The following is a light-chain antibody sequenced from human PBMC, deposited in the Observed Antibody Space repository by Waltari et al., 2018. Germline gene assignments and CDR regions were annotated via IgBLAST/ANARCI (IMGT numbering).Light chain of an antibody. CDR1: QAISGY. V-gene: IGKV1-9*01. J-gene: IGKJ5*01. CDR2: AAS. Sequence: NQLTQSPSSLSASVGDRVTITCRASQAISGYLAWYQQKPRKAPKLLIYAASTLQSGVPSRFSGSGSGTDFTLTISSLQPEDFATYYCQQLKSYPITFGQGTRLEIK. CDR3: QQLKSYPIT.